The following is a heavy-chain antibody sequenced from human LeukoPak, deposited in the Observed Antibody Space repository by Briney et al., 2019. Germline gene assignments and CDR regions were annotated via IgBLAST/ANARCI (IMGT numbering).Heavy chain of an antibody. J-gene: IGHJ4*02. Sequence: NPSETLSLTCTVSGVSVSSYYWSWIRQPAGKGLEWIGHIHTSGSTKYNPSLKSRVTMSVDTSKNQFSLKLSSVTAADTAVYYCARRSDYPTGGNDYWGQGTLVTVSS. D-gene: IGHD3-16*01. CDR2: IHTSGST. V-gene: IGHV4-4*07. CDR3: ARRSDYPTGGNDY. CDR1: GVSVSSYY.